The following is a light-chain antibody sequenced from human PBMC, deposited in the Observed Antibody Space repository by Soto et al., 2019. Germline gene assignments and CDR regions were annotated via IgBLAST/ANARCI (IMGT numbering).Light chain of an antibody. Sequence: EIVLTQSPATLSLSPGERATLSCRASQSVSSYLAWYQHKPGQAPRLLIYDASNTATGIPARFSGSGSGTDFTLTISSLEPDDFAVYYCQQRSNWPPITFGQGTRLEIK. J-gene: IGKJ5*01. V-gene: IGKV3-11*01. CDR1: QSVSSY. CDR3: QQRSNWPPIT. CDR2: DAS.